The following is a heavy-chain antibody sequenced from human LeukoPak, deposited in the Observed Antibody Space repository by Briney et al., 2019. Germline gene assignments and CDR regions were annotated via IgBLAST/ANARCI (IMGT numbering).Heavy chain of an antibody. V-gene: IGHV4-61*02. CDR2: IYTSGST. CDR1: GGSIGSGSYY. J-gene: IGHJ4*02. Sequence: SQTLSLTCTVSGGSIGSGSYYWSWIRQPAGKGLEWIGRIYTSGSTNYNPSLKSRVTISADTSKNQFSLKLSPVTAADTAVYYCARGTKYYYGSGPFDYWGQGTLVTVSS. CDR3: ARGTKYYYGSGPFDY. D-gene: IGHD3-10*01.